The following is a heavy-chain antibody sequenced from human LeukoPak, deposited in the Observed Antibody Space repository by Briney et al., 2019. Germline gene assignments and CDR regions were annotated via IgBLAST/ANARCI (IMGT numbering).Heavy chain of an antibody. D-gene: IGHD4-23*01. V-gene: IGHV1-8*01. Sequence: GASVKVSCKASGYTFTSYDINWVRQATGQGLEWMGWMNPNSGNTGYAQKFQGRVTMTRNTSISTAYMELSSLRSVDTAVYYCARATVVTGVLGSWGQGTLVTVSS. J-gene: IGHJ5*02. CDR1: GYTFTSYD. CDR2: MNPNSGNT. CDR3: ARATVVTGVLGS.